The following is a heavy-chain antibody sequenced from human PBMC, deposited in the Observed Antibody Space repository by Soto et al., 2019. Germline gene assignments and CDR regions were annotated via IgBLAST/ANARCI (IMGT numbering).Heavy chain of an antibody. V-gene: IGHV1-2*02. CDR3: TREGGGIAAAGAGNDAFDI. Sequence: QVQLVQSGAEVKKPGASVTVSCKASGYTLSDYYVQWVRQAPGQGLEWMGWINPNSGDPNYAQKFQGRVTMTRVTSINTAYLELRWLRSEDTAVYYCTREGGGIAAAGAGNDAFDIWGQGTKVTVSS. CDR1: GYTLSDYY. J-gene: IGHJ3*02. D-gene: IGHD6-13*01. CDR2: INPNSGDP.